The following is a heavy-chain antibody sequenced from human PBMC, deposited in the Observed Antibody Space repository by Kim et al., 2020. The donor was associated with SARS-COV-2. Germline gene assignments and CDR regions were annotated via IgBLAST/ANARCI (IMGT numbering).Heavy chain of an antibody. J-gene: IGHJ3*02. D-gene: IGHD4-17*01. CDR1: GFTFSNAW. CDR2: IKSKTDGGTT. CDR3: TTTDYGDYVGDPERVDGSYDI. Sequence: GGSLRLSCAASGFTFSNAWMSWVRQAPGKGLEWVGRIKSKTDGGTTDYAAPVKGRFTISRDDSKNTLYLQMNSLKTEDTAVYYCTTTDYGDYVGDPERVDGSYDIWGQGTMVTVSS. V-gene: IGHV3-15*01.